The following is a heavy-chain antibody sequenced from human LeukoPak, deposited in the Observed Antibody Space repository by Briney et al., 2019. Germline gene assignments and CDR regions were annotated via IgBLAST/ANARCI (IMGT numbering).Heavy chain of an antibody. Sequence: GRSLRLSCAASGFTFDDYAMHWVRQAPGKGLEWVSGISWNSGSIGYADSVKGRITISRDNAKNSLYLQMNSLRAEDTALYYCAKDIRGSNYYDSSGYYDYWGQGTLVTVSP. V-gene: IGHV3-9*01. CDR3: AKDIRGSNYYDSSGYYDY. CDR1: GFTFDDYA. CDR2: ISWNSGSI. J-gene: IGHJ4*02. D-gene: IGHD3-22*01.